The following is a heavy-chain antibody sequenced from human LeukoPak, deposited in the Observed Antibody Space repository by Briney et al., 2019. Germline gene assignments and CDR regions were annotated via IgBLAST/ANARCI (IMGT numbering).Heavy chain of an antibody. CDR2: TNPSGGST. CDR1: GYTFTSYY. J-gene: IGHJ6*03. CDR3: ARTGDCSGGSCYPDYYMDV. V-gene: IGHV1-46*01. D-gene: IGHD2-15*01. Sequence: ASVKVSCKASGYTFTSYYMHWVRQAPGQGLEWMGITNPSGGSTSYAQKFQGRVTLTRDTSTSTVYMELSSLRSEDTAVYYCARTGDCSGGSCYPDYYMDVWGKGTTVTVSS.